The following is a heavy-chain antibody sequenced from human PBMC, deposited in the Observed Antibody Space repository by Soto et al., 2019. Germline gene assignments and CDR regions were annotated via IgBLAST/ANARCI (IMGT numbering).Heavy chain of an antibody. CDR1: GGSFSGYY. D-gene: IGHD2-8*02. CDR2: INHGGST. Sequence: QVQLQQWGAGLLKPSETLSLTCAVYGGSFSGYYWTWIRQPPGKGLEWFGEINHGGSTNYNSSLKRPVTISGDTSKNQFSLKLRSVTAADTAVYYCARGISVKSLVHWDASDKCYFDSWGRGTLVTVSS. V-gene: IGHV4-34*01. CDR3: ARGISVKSLVHWDASDKCYFDS. J-gene: IGHJ4*02.